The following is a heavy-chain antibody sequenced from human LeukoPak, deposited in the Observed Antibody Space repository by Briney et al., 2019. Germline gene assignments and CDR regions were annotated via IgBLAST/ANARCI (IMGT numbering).Heavy chain of an antibody. J-gene: IGHJ6*02. Sequence: ASVKVSCKASGGTFISYAISWVRQAPGQGLEWMGGIIPIFGTANYAQKFQGRVTITADESTSTAYMELSSLRSEDTAVYYCAGRPDTPHYYGMDVWGQGTTVTVSS. CDR2: IIPIFGTA. D-gene: IGHD1-26*01. V-gene: IGHV1-69*13. CDR3: AGRPDTPHYYGMDV. CDR1: GGTFISYA.